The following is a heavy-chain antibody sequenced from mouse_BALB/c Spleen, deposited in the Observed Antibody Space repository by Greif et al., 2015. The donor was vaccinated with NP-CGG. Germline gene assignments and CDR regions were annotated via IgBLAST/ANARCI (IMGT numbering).Heavy chain of an antibody. J-gene: IGHJ1*01. V-gene: IGHV14-3*02. CDR2: IDPANGNT. Sequence: EVMLVESGAELVKPGASVKLSCTASGFNIKDTYMHWVKQRPEQGLEWIGRIDPANGNTKYDPKFQGKATITAYTSSNTAYLQLSSLTSEDTAVYYCARYGNYVYFDVWGAGTTVTVSS. CDR1: GFNIKDTY. CDR3: ARYGNYVYFDV. D-gene: IGHD2-1*01.